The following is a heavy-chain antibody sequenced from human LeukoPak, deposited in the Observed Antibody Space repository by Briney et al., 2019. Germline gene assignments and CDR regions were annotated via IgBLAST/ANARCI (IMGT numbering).Heavy chain of an antibody. CDR1: GGSFSGYY. V-gene: IGHV4-34*01. D-gene: IGHD5-18*01. CDR3: ARARGRGYSYGYYFDY. J-gene: IGHJ4*02. Sequence: SETLSLTCAVYGGSFSGYYWSWIRQPPGKGLEWIGEINHSGSTNYNPSLKSRVTISVDTSKNQFSLKLSSVTAADTAVYCCARARGRGYSYGYYFDYWGQGTLVTVSS. CDR2: INHSGST.